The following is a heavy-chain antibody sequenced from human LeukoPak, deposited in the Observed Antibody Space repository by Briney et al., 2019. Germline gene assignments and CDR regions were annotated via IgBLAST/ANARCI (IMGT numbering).Heavy chain of an antibody. D-gene: IGHD1-1*01. CDR3: AKASGTTACNSLFDY. V-gene: IGHV3-43D*03. CDR2: ISWDGGST. CDR1: GFTFDDYA. Sequence: GGSLRLSCAASGFTFDDYAMHWVRQAPGKGLEWVSLISWDGGSTYYADSVKGRFTISRDNSKNSLYLQMNSLRAEDTALYYCAKASGTTACNSLFDYWGQGTLVTVSS. J-gene: IGHJ4*02.